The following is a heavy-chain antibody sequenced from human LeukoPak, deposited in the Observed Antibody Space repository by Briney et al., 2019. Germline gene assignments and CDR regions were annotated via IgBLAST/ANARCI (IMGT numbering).Heavy chain of an antibody. V-gene: IGHV3-21*01. Sequence: GGSLRLSCAASGFTFSSYSMNWVRQAPGKGREWVSSISSSSSYIYYADSVKGRFHISRDNAKTSLYLQMNSLRAEDTAVYYCARDGFMITFGGGLDYWGQGTLVTVSS. CDR2: ISSSSSYI. CDR3: ARDGFMITFGGGLDY. CDR1: GFTFSSYS. J-gene: IGHJ4*02. D-gene: IGHD3-16*01.